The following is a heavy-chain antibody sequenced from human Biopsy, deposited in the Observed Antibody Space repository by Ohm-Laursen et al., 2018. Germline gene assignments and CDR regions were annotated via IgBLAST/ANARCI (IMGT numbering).Heavy chain of an antibody. D-gene: IGHD3-16*01. CDR2: INSDGSYT. Sequence: SLRLSCSASGFTFSSYWMHWVRQAPGKGLVWVARINSDGSYTTNVDSVKGRFTISRDNAKNSLSLQMNSLRADDTAVYYCATSGAADSWGNYYGMDVWGQGTTVTVSS. V-gene: IGHV3-74*03. J-gene: IGHJ6*02. CDR1: GFTFSSYW. CDR3: ATSGAADSWGNYYGMDV.